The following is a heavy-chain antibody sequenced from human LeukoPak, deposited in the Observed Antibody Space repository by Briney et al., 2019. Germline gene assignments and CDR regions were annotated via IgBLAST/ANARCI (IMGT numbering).Heavy chain of an antibody. V-gene: IGHV3-30*04. Sequence: PGGSLRLSCSVSGFTFTSFSLLWVRQAQGQGLEWVAFISSDGRNKFSADPVRARFTISRDNSNNILYLQMNRLRTEDTAVYYCARDRKYYFDYWGQGTLVTVSS. CDR1: GFTFTSFS. CDR3: ARDRKYYFDY. CDR2: ISSDGRNK. J-gene: IGHJ4*02.